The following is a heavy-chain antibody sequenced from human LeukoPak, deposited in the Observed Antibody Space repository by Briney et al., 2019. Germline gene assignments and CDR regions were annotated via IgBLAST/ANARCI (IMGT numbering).Heavy chain of an antibody. CDR1: GYTFTSYA. J-gene: IGHJ4*02. Sequence: GASVKVSSKASGYTFTSYAVNWVRQAPGQGLERMGWINTNTVNPTYAQGFTGRFVFSLDTSVSTAYLQISSLKAEDTAVYYCSLLAAAGTGDNFYYSGQGTLVTVSS. D-gene: IGHD6-13*01. CDR2: INTNTVNP. V-gene: IGHV7-4-1*02. CDR3: SLLAAAGTGDNFYY.